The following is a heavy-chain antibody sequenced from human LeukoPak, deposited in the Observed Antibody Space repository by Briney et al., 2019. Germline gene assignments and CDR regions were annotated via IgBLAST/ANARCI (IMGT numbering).Heavy chain of an antibody. CDR1: GYTFTGYY. V-gene: IGHV1-69*04. D-gene: IGHD3-10*01. J-gene: IGHJ4*02. Sequence: GASVKVSCKASGYTFTGYYMHWVRQAPGQGLEWMGRIIPILGIANYAQKFQGRVTITADKSTSTAYMELSSLRSEDTAVYYCARDWGIGEPPAKDGYWGQGTLVTVSS. CDR2: IIPILGIA. CDR3: ARDWGIGEPPAKDGY.